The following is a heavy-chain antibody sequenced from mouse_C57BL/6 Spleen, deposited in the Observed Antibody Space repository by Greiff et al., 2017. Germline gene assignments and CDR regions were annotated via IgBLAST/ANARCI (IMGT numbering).Heavy chain of an antibody. J-gene: IGHJ2*01. CDR1: GYTFTSYW. CDR3: ARYEGYYFDY. V-gene: IGHV1-53*01. CDR2: INPSNGGT. D-gene: IGHD2-12*01. Sequence: QVQLQQPGTELVKPGASVKLSCKASGYTFTSYWMRWVKQRPGQGLEWIGNINPSNGGTNYNEKFKSKATLTVDKSSSTGYLQLNNLTSEDSAVYYCARYEGYYFDYWGHGTTLTVSS.